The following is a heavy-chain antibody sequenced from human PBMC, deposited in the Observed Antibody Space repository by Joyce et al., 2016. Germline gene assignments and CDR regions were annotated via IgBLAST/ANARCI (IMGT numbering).Heavy chain of an antibody. V-gene: IGHV3-23*01. Sequence: EVQLLESGGGLVQPGGSLTLSCAASGFTFNKYGLTWVRQAPGKGLEWVSSISDIGGSTYYADSVRDRFTISRDNSKNTLFLQMTSLTAEDTAVYYCAKDRPYSTYYYFYYMDVWGKGTTVTVSS. CDR1: GFTFNKYG. D-gene: IGHD4-11*01. CDR3: AKDRPYSTYYYFYYMDV. J-gene: IGHJ6*03. CDR2: ISDIGGST.